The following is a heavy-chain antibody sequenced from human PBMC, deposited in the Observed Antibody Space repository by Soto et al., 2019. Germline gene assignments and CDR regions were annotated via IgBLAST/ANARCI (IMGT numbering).Heavy chain of an antibody. J-gene: IGHJ5*02. CDR3: ARVTMVRGVSYWFDP. Sequence: ASVKVSCKASGYTFTSYGISWVRQAPGQGLEWMGWISAYNGNTNYAQKLQGRVTMTTDTSTSTAYMELRSLRSDDTAVYYCARVTMVRGVSYWFDPWGQGALVTVSS. CDR2: ISAYNGNT. CDR1: GYTFTSYG. V-gene: IGHV1-18*01. D-gene: IGHD3-10*01.